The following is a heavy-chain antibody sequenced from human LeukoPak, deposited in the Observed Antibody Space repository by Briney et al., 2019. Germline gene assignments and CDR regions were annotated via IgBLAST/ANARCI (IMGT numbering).Heavy chain of an antibody. D-gene: IGHD3-10*01. Sequence: GGSLRLSCAASGFTFSSYGMTWVRQAPGKGLEWVSTISGSGYSTYYADSVKGRFTISRDNAKNSLYLQMNSLRAEDTALYYCARQWFGELSHFDYWGQGTLVTVSS. J-gene: IGHJ4*02. CDR2: ISGSGYST. CDR1: GFTFSSYG. CDR3: ARQWFGELSHFDY. V-gene: IGHV3-23*01.